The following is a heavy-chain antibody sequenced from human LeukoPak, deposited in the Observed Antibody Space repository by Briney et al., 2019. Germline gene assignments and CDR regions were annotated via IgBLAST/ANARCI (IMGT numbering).Heavy chain of an antibody. J-gene: IGHJ4*02. V-gene: IGHV3-30*02. CDR3: AKDPPAAGIFDY. CDR2: IRYDGSNK. Sequence: PGGSLRLSCAASGFTFSSYGMHWVRQAPGKGLEWVAFIRYDGSNKYYADSVKGRFTISRDNSKNTLYLQMDSLRAEDTAVYYCAKDPPAAGIFDYWGQGTLVAVSS. D-gene: IGHD6-13*01. CDR1: GFTFSSYG.